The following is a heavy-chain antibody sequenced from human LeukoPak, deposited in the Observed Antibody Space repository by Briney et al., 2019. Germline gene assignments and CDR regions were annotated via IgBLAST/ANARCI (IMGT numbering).Heavy chain of an antibody. J-gene: IGHJ4*02. CDR1: GYTFTSYG. CDR3: ARDLISGVNDFWSGYLNPFDY. V-gene: IGHV1-18*01. Sequence: ASVKVSCKASGYTFTSYGISWVRQAPGQGLEWMGWISAYNGNTNYAQKLQGRVTMTTDTSTSTAYMELRSLRSDDTAVYYCARDLISGVNDFWSGYLNPFDYWGQGTLVTVSS. CDR2: ISAYNGNT. D-gene: IGHD3-3*01.